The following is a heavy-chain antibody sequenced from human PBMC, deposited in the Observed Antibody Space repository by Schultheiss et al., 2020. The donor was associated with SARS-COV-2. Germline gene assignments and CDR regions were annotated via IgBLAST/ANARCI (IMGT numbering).Heavy chain of an antibody. CDR3: ARVVGYGNNAGEVGYAMDD. CDR2: ISSGGSYI. CDR1: GFTFSDYY. D-gene: IGHD1/OR15-1a*01. J-gene: IGHJ6*02. Sequence: GESLKISCAASGFTFSDYYMSWIRQAPGKGLEWVSYISSGGSYIYYADSVKGRFTISGDNAKNSLDLQMSSLRAEDTAVYYCARVVGYGNNAGEVGYAMDDWGQGTTVTVSS. V-gene: IGHV3-11*04.